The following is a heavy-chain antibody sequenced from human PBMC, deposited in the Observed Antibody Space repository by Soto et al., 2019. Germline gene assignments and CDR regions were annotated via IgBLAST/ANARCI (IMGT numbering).Heavy chain of an antibody. Sequence: GGSLRLSCAASGFTFSSYAMSWVRQAPGKGLEWVSTISGSGGSTYYADSVKGRFTISRDNSKNRLYLQMNSLRAEDTAVYYCAKDRNWNYRTYYYGMDVWGQGTTVTVSS. J-gene: IGHJ6*02. CDR2: ISGSGGST. V-gene: IGHV3-23*01. D-gene: IGHD1-7*01. CDR3: AKDRNWNYRTYYYGMDV. CDR1: GFTFSSYA.